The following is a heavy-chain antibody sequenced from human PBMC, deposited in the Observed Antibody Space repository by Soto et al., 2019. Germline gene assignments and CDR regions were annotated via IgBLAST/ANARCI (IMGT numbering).Heavy chain of an antibody. CDR2: IYYSGST. V-gene: IGHV4-39*01. Sequence: SETLSLTCTVSGGSISSSSYYWGWIRQPPGKGLEWIGSIYYSGSTYYNPSLKSRVTISVDTSKNQFSLKLSSVTAADTAVYYCARQGNSNWFDPWGQGTLVTVSS. J-gene: IGHJ5*02. D-gene: IGHD1-1*01. CDR3: ARQGNSNWFDP. CDR1: GGSISSSSYY.